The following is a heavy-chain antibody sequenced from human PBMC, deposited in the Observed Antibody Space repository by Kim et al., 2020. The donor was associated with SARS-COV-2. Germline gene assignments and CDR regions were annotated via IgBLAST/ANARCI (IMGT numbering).Heavy chain of an antibody. V-gene: IGHV3-30*04. Sequence: GGSLRLSCAASGFTFSSYAMHWVRQAPGKGLEWVAVISYDGSNKYYADSVKGRFTISRDNSKNTLYLQMNSLRAEDTAVYYCARDVEYWGQGTLVTVSS. CDR1: GFTFSSYA. CDR3: ARDVEY. D-gene: IGHD2-15*01. J-gene: IGHJ4*02. CDR2: ISYDGSNK.